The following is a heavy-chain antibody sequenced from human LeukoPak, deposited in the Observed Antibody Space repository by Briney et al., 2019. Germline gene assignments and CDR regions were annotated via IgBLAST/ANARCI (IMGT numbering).Heavy chain of an antibody. CDR1: GGSISSSSYY. Sequence: PSETLSLTCTVSGGSISSSSYYWGWIRQPPGKGLEWIGSIYYSGSTYYNPSLKSRVTISVDTSKNQFSLKLSSVTAADTAVYYCARVGDPKWFYYYYMDVWGKGTTVTVSS. V-gene: IGHV4-39*07. J-gene: IGHJ6*03. CDR3: ARVGDPKWFYYYYMDV. CDR2: IYYSGST. D-gene: IGHD4-17*01.